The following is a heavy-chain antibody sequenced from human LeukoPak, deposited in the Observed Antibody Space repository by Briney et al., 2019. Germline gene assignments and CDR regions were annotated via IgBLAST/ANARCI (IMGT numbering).Heavy chain of an antibody. V-gene: IGHV4-59*01. Sequence: SETLSLTCTVSGGSISSYYWSWIRQPPGKGLEWIGYIYYSGSTNYNPSLKTRVTISVDTSKNQFSLKLSSVTAADTAVYYCARSTYYYGSGINYWGQGTLVAVSS. D-gene: IGHD3-10*01. J-gene: IGHJ4*02. CDR2: IYYSGST. CDR1: GGSISSYY. CDR3: ARSTYYYGSGINY.